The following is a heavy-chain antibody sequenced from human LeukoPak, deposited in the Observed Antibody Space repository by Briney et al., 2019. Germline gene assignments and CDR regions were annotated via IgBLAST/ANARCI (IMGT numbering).Heavy chain of an antibody. CDR1: GGSISSYY. Sequence: SETLSLTCTVSGGSISSYYWSWIRQPPGKRLEWIGYIYYSGSTNYNPSLKSRVTISVDTSKNQFSLKLSSVTAADTAVYYCARDKCSSGPTHYYYMDVWGKGTTVTVSS. D-gene: IGHD6-19*01. V-gene: IGHV4-59*01. CDR2: IYYSGST. J-gene: IGHJ6*03. CDR3: ARDKCSSGPTHYYYMDV.